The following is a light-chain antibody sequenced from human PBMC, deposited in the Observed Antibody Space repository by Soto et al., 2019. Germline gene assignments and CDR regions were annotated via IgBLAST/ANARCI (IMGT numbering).Light chain of an antibody. J-gene: IGLJ2*01. V-gene: IGLV4-69*01. CDR3: QTWGTGIHVV. CDR1: SGHSSYA. CDR2: LDSDGSH. Sequence: QSVLTQSPSASASLGASVKLTCTLSSGHSSYAIAWHQQQPEKGPRYLMKLDSDGSHTKGDAIPDRFSGSSSGAERYLTISSLQSEDEADYYCQTWGTGIHVVFGVGTKVTVL.